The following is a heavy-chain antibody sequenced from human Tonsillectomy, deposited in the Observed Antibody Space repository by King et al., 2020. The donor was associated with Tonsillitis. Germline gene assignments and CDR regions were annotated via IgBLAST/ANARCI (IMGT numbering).Heavy chain of an antibody. D-gene: IGHD3-22*01. Sequence: QLVQSGAKVKKPGASVKVSCKASGYTFTGYYMRWVRQAPGQGLEWMGWINPNSGGTNYAQKFQGRVTMTRDTSISTAYMELSRLRSDDTAVYYCARGPRNYYDSSGYYYEYFQHWGQGTLVTVSS. J-gene: IGHJ1*01. CDR3: ARGPRNYYDSSGYYYEYFQH. V-gene: IGHV1-2*02. CDR2: INPNSGGT. CDR1: GYTFTGYY.